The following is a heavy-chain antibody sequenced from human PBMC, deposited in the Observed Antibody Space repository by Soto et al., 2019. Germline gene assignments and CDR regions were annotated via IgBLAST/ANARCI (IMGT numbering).Heavy chain of an antibody. CDR3: AREVYYDILTGYSGDYYYYMDV. J-gene: IGHJ6*03. CDR2: IYYSGST. V-gene: IGHV4-39*07. Sequence: SETLSLTCTVSGGSISSSSYYWGWIRQPPGKGLEWIGSIYYSGSTYYNPSLKSRVTISVDTSKNQFSLKLSSVTAADTAVYYCAREVYYDILTGYSGDYYYYMDVWGKGTTVTVSS. CDR1: GGSISSSSYY. D-gene: IGHD3-9*01.